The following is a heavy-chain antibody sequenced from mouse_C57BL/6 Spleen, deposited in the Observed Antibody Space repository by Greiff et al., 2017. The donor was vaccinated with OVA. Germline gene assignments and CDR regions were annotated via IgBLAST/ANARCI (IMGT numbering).Heavy chain of an antibody. Sequence: EVQLVESGGGLVKPGGSLKLSCAASGFTFSSYTMSWVRQTPEKRLEWVATISGGGGNTYYPDSVKGRFTISRDNAKNTLYLQMSSLRSEDTALYYCARQGIYYYGSSYGYFDVWGTGTTVTVSS. J-gene: IGHJ1*03. CDR1: GFTFSSYT. V-gene: IGHV5-9*01. D-gene: IGHD1-1*01. CDR2: ISGGGGNT. CDR3: ARQGIYYYGSSYGYFDV.